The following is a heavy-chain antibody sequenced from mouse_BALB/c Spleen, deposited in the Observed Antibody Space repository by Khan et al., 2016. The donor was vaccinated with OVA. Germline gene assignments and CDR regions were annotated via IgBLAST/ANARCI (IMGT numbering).Heavy chain of an antibody. CDR3: ARNRNGYFDS. Sequence: QVQLKESGPGLVQPSQSLSITCTVSGFSLTNYGVHWVRQSPGKGLEWLGVIWSGGITDYNATFISRLSFSKDNSKGQVFFKMDSLQANDTAIYYCARNRNGYFDSWGQGSTLTVSS. CDR2: IWSGGIT. V-gene: IGHV2-2*02. D-gene: IGHD1-1*02. J-gene: IGHJ2*01. CDR1: GFSLTNYG.